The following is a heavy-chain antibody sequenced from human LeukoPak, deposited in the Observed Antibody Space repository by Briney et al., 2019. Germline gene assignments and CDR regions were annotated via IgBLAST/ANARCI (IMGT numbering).Heavy chain of an antibody. J-gene: IGHJ4*02. CDR1: GFTFSNYG. CDR3: AKAPAGSSWYVFDY. D-gene: IGHD6-13*01. V-gene: IGHV3-23*01. CDR2: ISGNSGST. Sequence: GGSLRLSCAASGFTFSNYGLSWVRQAPGKGLEWVSAISGNSGSTYYADSVKGRFTISRDNSKNTLYLQMNSLRAEDTAVYYCAKAPAGSSWYVFDYWGQGTLVTVSS.